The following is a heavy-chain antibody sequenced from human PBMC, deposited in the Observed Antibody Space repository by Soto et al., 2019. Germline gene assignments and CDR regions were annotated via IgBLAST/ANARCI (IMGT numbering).Heavy chain of an antibody. Sequence: SETLSLTCAVSGGSISSSNWWSWVRQPPGKGLEWIGEIYHSGSTNYNPSLKSRVTISVDKSKNQFSLKLSSVTAADTAVYYCARGYYYDSSGPTQGWFDPWGQGTLVTVSS. D-gene: IGHD3-22*01. CDR1: GGSISSSNW. CDR2: IYHSGST. J-gene: IGHJ5*02. V-gene: IGHV4-4*02. CDR3: ARGYYYDSSGPTQGWFDP.